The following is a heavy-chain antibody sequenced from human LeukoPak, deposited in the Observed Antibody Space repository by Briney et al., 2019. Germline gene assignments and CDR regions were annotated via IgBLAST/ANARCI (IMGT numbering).Heavy chain of an antibody. Sequence: SVKVSCKASGYTFTSYGISWVRQAPGQGLEWMGRIIPILGIANYAQKFQGRVTITADKSTSTAYMELSSLRSEDTAVYYCARDTYCTNGVCRYYYYGMDVWGQGTTVTVSS. V-gene: IGHV1-69*04. J-gene: IGHJ6*02. CDR1: GYTFTSYG. CDR3: ARDTYCTNGVCRYYYYGMDV. CDR2: IIPILGIA. D-gene: IGHD2-8*01.